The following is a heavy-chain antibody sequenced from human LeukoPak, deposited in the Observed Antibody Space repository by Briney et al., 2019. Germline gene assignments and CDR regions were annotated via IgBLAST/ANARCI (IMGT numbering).Heavy chain of an antibody. CDR1: GFTFSSYS. V-gene: IGHV3-48*01. CDR3: AKDITYGDYDPHYFDY. J-gene: IGHJ4*02. D-gene: IGHD4-17*01. Sequence: PGGSLRLSCAASGFTFSSYSMNWVRQAPGKGLEWVSYISSSSSTIYYADSLKGRFTISRDNAKNSLYLQMNSLRAEDTALYYCAKDITYGDYDPHYFDYWGQGTLVTVSS. CDR2: ISSSSSTI.